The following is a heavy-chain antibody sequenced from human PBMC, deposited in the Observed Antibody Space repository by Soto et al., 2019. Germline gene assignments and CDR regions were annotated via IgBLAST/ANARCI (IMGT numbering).Heavy chain of an antibody. CDR1: GFTFSTHA. CDR3: SRVGGSTWH. Sequence: GGSLRLSCAVSGFTFSTHAMSWVRQAPGKGLEWVSGTSATGSTTYYADSVKGQFTISRDNSKNTLYLQMNSLRVEDTAVYYCSRVGGSTWHWGQGTLVTVSS. J-gene: IGHJ4*02. D-gene: IGHD1-26*01. CDR2: TSATGSTT. V-gene: IGHV3-23*01.